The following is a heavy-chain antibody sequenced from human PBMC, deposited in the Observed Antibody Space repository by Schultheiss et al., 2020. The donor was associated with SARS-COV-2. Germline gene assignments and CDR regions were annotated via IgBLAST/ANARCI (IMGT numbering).Heavy chain of an antibody. CDR1: GFTFTSSA. CDR3: ARDQGCSGGSCDLLYFDY. J-gene: IGHJ4*02. CDR2: IVVGSGNT. V-gene: IGHV1-58*01. D-gene: IGHD2-15*01. Sequence: SVKVSCKASGFTFTSSAVQWVRQARGQRLEWIGWIVVGSGNTNYAQKFQERVTITRDMSTSTAYMELSSLRSEDTAVYYCARDQGCSGGSCDLLYFDYWGQGTLVTVSS.